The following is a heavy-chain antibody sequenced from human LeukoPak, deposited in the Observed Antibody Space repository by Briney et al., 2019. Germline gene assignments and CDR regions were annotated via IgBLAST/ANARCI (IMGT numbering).Heavy chain of an antibody. Sequence: GGSLRLSCAASGFTFSSYSMNWVRQAPGKGLEWVSYISHNSRTMHYADYVKGRLTISRDDAKNSLFLQMNSLRDEDTAVYYCVRGYPLGVATFDSWGQGTLVIVSS. CDR2: ISHNSRTM. CDR1: GFTFSSYS. CDR3: VRGYPLGVATFDS. V-gene: IGHV3-48*02. D-gene: IGHD3-10*01. J-gene: IGHJ4*02.